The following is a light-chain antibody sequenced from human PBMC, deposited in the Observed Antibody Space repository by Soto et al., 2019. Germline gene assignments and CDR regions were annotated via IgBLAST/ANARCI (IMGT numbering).Light chain of an antibody. Sequence: DIQMTQSPSSLSASVGDGVTITCRTSQSVGTYLNWYQHKPGKTPNLLICAASSLQRGVPSRFTGSGSGTTFTLTVSSLQPEDFATYYCQQSFTSPITFGQGTRLEIK. CDR1: QSVGTY. CDR2: AAS. J-gene: IGKJ5*01. CDR3: QQSFTSPIT. V-gene: IGKV1-39*01.